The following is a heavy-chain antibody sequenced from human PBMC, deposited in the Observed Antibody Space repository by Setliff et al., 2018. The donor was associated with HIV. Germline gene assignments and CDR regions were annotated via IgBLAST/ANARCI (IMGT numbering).Heavy chain of an antibody. V-gene: IGHV1-18*01. D-gene: IGHD5-12*01. Sequence: ASVKVSCKASGYTFTSYGIIWVRQAPGQGLEWMGWISAYNGNTNYAQKVQGRVTMTTDTSTTTAYMELRSLRSDDTAVYYCARDRSPREEMATTADYWGQGTLVTVSS. J-gene: IGHJ4*02. CDR2: ISAYNGNT. CDR1: GYTFTSYG. CDR3: ARDRSPREEMATTADY.